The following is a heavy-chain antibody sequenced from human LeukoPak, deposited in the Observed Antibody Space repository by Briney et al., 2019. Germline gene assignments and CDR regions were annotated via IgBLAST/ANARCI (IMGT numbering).Heavy chain of an antibody. D-gene: IGHD3-22*01. Sequence: GASVKVSCKASGYTFTGYYMHWVRQAPGQGLEWMGWINPNSGGTNYPQKFQGRVTMTRDTSISTAYMELSRLRSGDTAVYYCARGLGEGAGKQRITMIVRSGYWYFDYWGQGTLVTVSS. CDR1: GYTFTGYY. V-gene: IGHV1-2*02. CDR2: INPNSGGT. CDR3: ARGLGEGAGKQRITMIVRSGYWYFDY. J-gene: IGHJ4*02.